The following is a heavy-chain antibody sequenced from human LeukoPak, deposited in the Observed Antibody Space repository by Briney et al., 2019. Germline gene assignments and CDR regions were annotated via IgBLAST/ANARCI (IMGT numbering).Heavy chain of an antibody. CDR2: MSFDGNNK. CDR3: AREPWDAYYLDH. CDR1: GFIFSHYV. Sequence: GRSLRLSCAASGFIFSHYVIHWVRQAPGKGLEWVAVMSFDGNNKYFADSVKGRFTLSGDRSDNTVYLQKSSLRVDDTAVYYCAREPWDAYYLDHWGQGTLVTVSS. V-gene: IGHV3-30-3*01. D-gene: IGHD3-16*01. J-gene: IGHJ4*02.